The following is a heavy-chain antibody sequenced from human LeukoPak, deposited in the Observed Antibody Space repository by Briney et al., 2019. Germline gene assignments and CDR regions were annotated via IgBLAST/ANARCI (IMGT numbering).Heavy chain of an antibody. V-gene: IGHV1-69*13. Sequence: GASVKVSCKASGGTFSSYAISWVRQAPGQGLEWMGGIIPIFGTANYAQKFQGRVTITADESTSTAYMELSSLRSEDTAVYYCATEYSSGWYRFDYWGQGTLVTVSS. J-gene: IGHJ4*02. CDR3: ATEYSSGWYRFDY. CDR1: GGTFSSYA. CDR2: IIPIFGTA. D-gene: IGHD6-19*01.